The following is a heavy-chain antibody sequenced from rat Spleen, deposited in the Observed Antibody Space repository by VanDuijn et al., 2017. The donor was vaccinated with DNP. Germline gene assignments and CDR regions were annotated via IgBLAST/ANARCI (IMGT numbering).Heavy chain of an antibody. Sequence: EVQLVESGGGLVQPGGSLTLSCAASGFTLNKYWMTWIRQAPGKGLEWVASISGGGGNTYYQDSVKGRFTVSRDDAKSTLYLQMDRLRSEDTATYYCARYYYDGSYYYGNFDYWGQGVMVTVSS. CDR3: ARYYYDGSYYYGNFDY. CDR2: ISGGGGNT. CDR1: GFTLNKYW. D-gene: IGHD1-12*02. V-gene: IGHV5-31*01. J-gene: IGHJ2*01.